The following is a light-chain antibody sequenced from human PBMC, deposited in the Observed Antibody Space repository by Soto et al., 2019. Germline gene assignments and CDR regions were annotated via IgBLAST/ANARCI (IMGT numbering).Light chain of an antibody. Sequence: AIQMTQSPSSLSASVGDRVTITCRAGQDIRNDVGWYQQKPGKAPKLLIYGASSLQSGVPSRFSGSGSGTDFTLTISSPQPEDLATYYCLQDHIYPWTFGPGTKVEIK. CDR1: QDIRND. CDR2: GAS. CDR3: LQDHIYPWT. J-gene: IGKJ1*01. V-gene: IGKV1-6*01.